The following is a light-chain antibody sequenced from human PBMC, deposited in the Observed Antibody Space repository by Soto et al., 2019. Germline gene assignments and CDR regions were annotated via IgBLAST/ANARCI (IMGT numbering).Light chain of an antibody. CDR2: ATS. Sequence: EIVMTQSPDTLSVSPGERVTLSCRASQSVFTNLAWHQQKPGQAPRLLIYATSTRATGVPSRFSGSGSGTEFTLTISSLQSEDFGVYYCQQYNNWPYTFGQGTKLEIK. CDR3: QQYNNWPYT. CDR1: QSVFTN. V-gene: IGKV3-15*01. J-gene: IGKJ2*01.